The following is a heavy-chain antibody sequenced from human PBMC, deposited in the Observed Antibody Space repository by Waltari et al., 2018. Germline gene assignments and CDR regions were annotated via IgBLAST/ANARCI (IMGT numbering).Heavy chain of an antibody. Sequence: QVQLQESGPGLVKPSQTLSLTCTVSGGSISSGDYYWSWIRQPPGKGLEWIGYIYYRGSTYYNPSLKSRVTISVDTSKNQFSLKLSSVTAADTAVYYCARERRPRGGSSSWYLVWGQGTLVTVSS. CDR3: ARERRPRGGSSSWYLV. J-gene: IGHJ4*02. CDR2: IYYRGST. V-gene: IGHV4-30-4*08. CDR1: GGSISSGDYY. D-gene: IGHD6-13*01.